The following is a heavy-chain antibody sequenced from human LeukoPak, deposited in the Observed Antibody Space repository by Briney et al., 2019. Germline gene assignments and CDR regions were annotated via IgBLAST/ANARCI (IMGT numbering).Heavy chain of an antibody. CDR3: ARDNYGDFLFDY. V-gene: IGHV4-59*13. CDR1: GGSISTYF. J-gene: IGHJ4*02. Sequence: ASETLSLTCTVSGGSISTYFWSWIRQPPGKGLEWIGYIYYSGSTNYNPSLKSRVTISVDSSKNQFSLKLNSVTAADAAVYYCARDNYGDFLFDYWGQGTLVTVSS. D-gene: IGHD4-17*01. CDR2: IYYSGST.